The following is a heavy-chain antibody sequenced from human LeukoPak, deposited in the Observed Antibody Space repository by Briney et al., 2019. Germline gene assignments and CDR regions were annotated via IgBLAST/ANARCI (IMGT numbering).Heavy chain of an antibody. V-gene: IGHV1-18*01. CDR3: ARDLSCSSTSCYPIDY. CDR1: GYTFTSYG. D-gene: IGHD2-2*01. CDR2: ISAYNGNT. J-gene: IGHJ4*02. Sequence: ASVKDSCKASGYTFTSYGISWVRQAPGQGLEWMGWISAYNGNTNYAQKLQGRVTMTTDTSTSTAYMELRSLRSDDTAVYYCARDLSCSSTSCYPIDYWGQGTLVTVSS.